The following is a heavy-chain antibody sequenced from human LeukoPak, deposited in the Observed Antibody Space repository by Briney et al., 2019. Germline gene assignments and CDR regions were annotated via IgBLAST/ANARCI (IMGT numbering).Heavy chain of an antibody. V-gene: IGHV3-53*05. J-gene: IGHJ6*02. D-gene: IGHD3-9*01. CDR3: AKEPLTSSDNLTGLGAYYYGKDV. CDR2: IYSGGNT. CDR1: GFTVSNNY. Sequence: GGSLRLSCAASGFTVSNNYMSWARQAPGKGLEWVSVIYSGGNTYYADSVKGRFAISRDNAKNSLYLQMDSLRAEDTALYYCAKEPLTSSDNLTGLGAYYYGKDVLGPGTTVTVYS.